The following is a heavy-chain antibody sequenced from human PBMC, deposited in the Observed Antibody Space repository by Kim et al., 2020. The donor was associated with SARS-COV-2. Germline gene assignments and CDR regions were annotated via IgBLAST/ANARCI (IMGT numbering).Heavy chain of an antibody. J-gene: IGHJ1*01. CDR3: ARVSSIAAAGTSGYFQH. D-gene: IGHD6-13*01. Sequence: FQGRVTITRDTSASTAYMELSSLRSEDTAVYYCARVSSIAAAGTSGYFQHWGQGTLVTVSS. V-gene: IGHV1-3*01.